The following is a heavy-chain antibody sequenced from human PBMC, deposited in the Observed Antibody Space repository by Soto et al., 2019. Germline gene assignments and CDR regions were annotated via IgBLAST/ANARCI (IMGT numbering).Heavy chain of an antibody. Sequence: PGESLKISCQGSGYAFSSYWIAWVRQMPGKGLEWMGIIYPGDSDTRYSPSFQDQVTISVDKSITTAYLQWSSLKASDTAMYYCARGYCTATICDPWFDPWGQGTLVTVSS. CDR3: ARGYCTATICDPWFDP. CDR2: IYPGDSDT. D-gene: IGHD2-8*02. V-gene: IGHV5-51*01. CDR1: GYAFSSYW. J-gene: IGHJ5*02.